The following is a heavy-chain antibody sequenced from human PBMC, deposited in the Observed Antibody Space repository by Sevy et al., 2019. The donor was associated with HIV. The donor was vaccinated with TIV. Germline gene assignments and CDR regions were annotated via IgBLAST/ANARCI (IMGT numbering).Heavy chain of an antibody. J-gene: IGHJ6*02. D-gene: IGHD2-15*01. V-gene: IGHV4-38-2*02. CDR1: GYSISSGYY. Sequence: SETLSLTCAVSGYSISSGYYWGWIRQPPGKGLEWIGSIYHSGSTYYNPSLKSRVTISVDTSKNQFSLKLSSVTAADTAGYYCAREALGEYCSGGSCPVYYYYGMDVWGQGTTVTVSS. CDR3: AREALGEYCSGGSCPVYYYYGMDV. CDR2: IYHSGST.